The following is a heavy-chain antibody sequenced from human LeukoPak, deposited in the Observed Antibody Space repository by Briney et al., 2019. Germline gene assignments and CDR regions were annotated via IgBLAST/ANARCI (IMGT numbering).Heavy chain of an antibody. Sequence: SETLPLTCTVSGGSVSSGSYYWSWIRQPPGKGLEWIGYIYYSGSTNYDPSLKSRVTISVDTSKNQFSLKLSSVTAADTAVYYCAREHGYSSGWFDYWGQGTLVTVSS. CDR3: AREHGYSSGWFDY. D-gene: IGHD6-19*01. J-gene: IGHJ4*02. V-gene: IGHV4-61*01. CDR2: IYYSGST. CDR1: GGSVSSGSYY.